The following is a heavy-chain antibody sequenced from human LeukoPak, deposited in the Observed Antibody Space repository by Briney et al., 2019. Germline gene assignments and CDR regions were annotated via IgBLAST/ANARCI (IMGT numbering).Heavy chain of an antibody. J-gene: IGHJ3*02. V-gene: IGHV3-21*01. CDR3: ANYDSSGYYYPNDAFDI. CDR2: IGSSSSYI. CDR1: GFTFSSCS. Sequence: PGGSLRLSCAASGFTFSSCSMNWVRQAPGKGLEWVSSIGSSSSYIYYADSVKGRFTISRDNAKNSLYLQMNSLRAEDTAVYYCANYDSSGYYYPNDAFDIWGQGTMVTVSS. D-gene: IGHD3-22*01.